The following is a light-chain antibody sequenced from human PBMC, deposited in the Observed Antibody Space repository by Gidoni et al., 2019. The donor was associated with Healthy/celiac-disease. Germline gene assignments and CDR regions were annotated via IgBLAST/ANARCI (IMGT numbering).Light chain of an antibody. CDR1: QSISSY. V-gene: IGKV1-39*01. CDR2: AAS. CDR3: QQSYSTPIT. J-gene: IGKJ5*01. Sequence: DLSMTQSPSSLSASVGDRVTITCRAIQSISSYLNWYQQKPGKAPKLLIYAASSLQSGVPSRFSGSGSGTDFTLTISSLQPEDFATYYCQQSYSTPITCXQXTRLEIK.